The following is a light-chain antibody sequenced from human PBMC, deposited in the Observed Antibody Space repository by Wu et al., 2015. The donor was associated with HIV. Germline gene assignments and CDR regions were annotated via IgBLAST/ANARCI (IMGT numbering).Light chain of an antibody. J-gene: IGKJ1*01. CDR1: QSLSSN. CDR3: QQYNKWPWT. CDR2: GAS. Sequence: IVMTQSPATLSVSPGERATLSCRASQSLSSNLAWYQQKPGQAPRLLIYGASTRATGIPARFVGSGSATEFTLTITSLQSEDFAVYYCQQYNKWPWTFGQLTKVE. V-gene: IGKV3-15*01.